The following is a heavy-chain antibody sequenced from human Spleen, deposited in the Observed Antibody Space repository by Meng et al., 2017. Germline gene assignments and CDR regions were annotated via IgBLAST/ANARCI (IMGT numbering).Heavy chain of an antibody. D-gene: IGHD2-2*01. CDR2: INAVCGTT. V-gene: IGHV1-69*13. CDR3: ARKAGNCISTTCYSLDY. CDR1: GGIFSNYV. Sequence: SVKVSCKALGGIFSNYVIGWVRQAPGQGLEWMGGINAVCGTTNYAQKFQDRVTITSDESTSTVYMELTRLTSEDTAVYFCARKAGNCISTTCYSLDYWGQGTLVTVSS. J-gene: IGHJ4*02.